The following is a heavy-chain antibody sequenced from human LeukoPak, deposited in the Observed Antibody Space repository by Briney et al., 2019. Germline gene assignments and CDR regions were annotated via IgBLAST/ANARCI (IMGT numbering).Heavy chain of an antibody. V-gene: IGHV3-9*01. CDR1: GFTFDDYA. CDR3: AKDSKRWKTYYYASGSYHFDY. CDR2: ISWNSGSI. Sequence: PGGSLRLSCAASGFTFDDYAMHWVRQAPGKGLEWVSGISWNSGSIGYADSVKGRFTISRDNSKNTLYLQMNSLRPEDTAVYYCAKDSKRWKTYYYASGSYHFDYWGQGTLVTVSS. J-gene: IGHJ4*02. D-gene: IGHD3-10*01.